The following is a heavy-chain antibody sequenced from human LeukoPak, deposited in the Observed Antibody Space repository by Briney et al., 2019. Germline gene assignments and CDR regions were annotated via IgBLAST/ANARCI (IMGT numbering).Heavy chain of an antibody. Sequence: PSQTLSLTCTVSGGSISSGTYYWSWIRQPPGKGLEWIGSIYYSGSTYYNPSLKSRVTISVDTSKNQFSLKLSSVTAADTAVYYCARVPAFGWSGSHFDYWGQGTLVTVSS. CDR3: ARVPAFGWSGSHFDY. V-gene: IGHV4-39*07. CDR1: GGSISSGTYY. D-gene: IGHD3-3*01. J-gene: IGHJ4*02. CDR2: IYYSGST.